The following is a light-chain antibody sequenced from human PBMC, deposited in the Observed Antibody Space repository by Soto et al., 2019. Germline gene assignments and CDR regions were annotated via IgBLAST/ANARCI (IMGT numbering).Light chain of an antibody. V-gene: IGKV3-11*01. J-gene: IGKJ5*01. CDR3: QQRSNWPPIT. Sequence: ETVLTQSPATLSLSPGERATLSCRASQSISSYLAWYQQKPGQAPRLLIYDASNRATCIPARFSGSGSGTDFTLTISSLEPEDFAVYYCQQRSNWPPITFGQGTRLEI. CDR2: DAS. CDR1: QSISSY.